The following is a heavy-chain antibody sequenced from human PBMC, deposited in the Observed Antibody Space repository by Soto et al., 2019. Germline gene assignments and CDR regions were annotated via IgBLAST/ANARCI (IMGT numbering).Heavy chain of an antibody. J-gene: IGHJ6*02. CDR2: IGRNGGST. CDR3: ARMGRGELTYYYGMDV. D-gene: IGHD1-26*01. Sequence: EVQLVESGGGLVQPGGSLRLSCAASGFTFSSYAMHWVRQAPGKGLEYVSAIGRNGGSTYYANSVKGRFPISRDNSKNTMYLQMGSLRAEDMAVYYCARMGRGELTYYYGMDVWGQGTTVTVSS. V-gene: IGHV3-64*01. CDR1: GFTFSSYA.